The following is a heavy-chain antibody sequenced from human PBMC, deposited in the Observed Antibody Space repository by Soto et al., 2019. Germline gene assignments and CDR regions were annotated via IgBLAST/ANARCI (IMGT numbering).Heavy chain of an antibody. D-gene: IGHD6-6*01. CDR1: GGTFSSHA. Sequence: GASVKVSCKASGGTFSSHAISWVRQAPGQGLEWMGGIIPILGTANYAQKFQGRVTITADKSTSTAYMELSSLRSEDTAVYYCARGGSSSSYFFFGSGYYGMDVWGQGTTVTVSS. J-gene: IGHJ6*02. V-gene: IGHV1-69*10. CDR3: ARGGSSSSYFFFGSGYYGMDV. CDR2: IIPILGTA.